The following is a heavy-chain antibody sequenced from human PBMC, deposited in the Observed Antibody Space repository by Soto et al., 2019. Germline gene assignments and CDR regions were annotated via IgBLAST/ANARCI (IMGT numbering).Heavy chain of an antibody. J-gene: IGHJ5*02. CDR1: SDSISSSNW. Sequence: QVQLQESGPGLVKPSGTLSLTCGVSSDSISSSNWWTWVLQPPGKGLEWIGEIYHTGSTNYNPSLKSRVTISVDKSKNQFSLKLSSVPAADTAVYYCARVVVATYSSTFDPWGQGTLVTVSS. D-gene: IGHD6-13*01. V-gene: IGHV4-4*02. CDR2: IYHTGST. CDR3: ARVVVATYSSTFDP.